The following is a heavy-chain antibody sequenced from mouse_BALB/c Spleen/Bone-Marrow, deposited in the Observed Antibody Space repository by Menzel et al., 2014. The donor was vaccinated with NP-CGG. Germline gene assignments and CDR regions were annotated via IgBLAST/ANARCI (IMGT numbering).Heavy chain of an antibody. D-gene: IGHD2-13*01. CDR2: INPDSSTI. CDR1: GFEFSRYW. V-gene: IGHV4-1*02. J-gene: IGHJ3*01. CDR3: AGLGDYGGFAY. Sequence: EVKLMESGGGLVQPGGSPKLSCAASGFEFSRYWMSWVRQAPGKGLEWIGVINPDSSTINYSPSLKDKFIISRDNAKNTLYLQMSKMRSDDTALYYCAGLGDYGGFAYWGQGTLVTVSA.